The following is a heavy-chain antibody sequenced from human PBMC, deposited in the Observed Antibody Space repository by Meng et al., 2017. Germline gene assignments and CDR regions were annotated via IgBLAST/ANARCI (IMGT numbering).Heavy chain of an antibody. CDR3: ARDQGGSGSFGFAFDI. V-gene: IGHV4-31*03. CDR2: IYYSGST. D-gene: IGHD6-19*01. J-gene: IGHJ3*02. Sequence: VQLQESGPGLVKPSQTLPLTCTVSGGSISSGGYYWSWSRQHPGKGLEWIGYIYYSGSTYYNPSLKSRVTISVDTSKNQFSLKLSSVTAADTAVYYCARDQGGSGSFGFAFDIWGQGTMVTVSS. CDR1: GGSISSGGYY.